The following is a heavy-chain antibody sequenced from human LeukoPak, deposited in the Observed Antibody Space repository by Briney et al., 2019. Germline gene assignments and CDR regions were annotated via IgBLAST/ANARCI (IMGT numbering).Heavy chain of an antibody. J-gene: IGHJ4*02. Sequence: PGGSLRLSCAASGFTFSDYYMSWIRQAPGKGLEWVSYISSSGSTIYYADSVKGRFTISRDNAKNSLYLQMNSLRAEDTAVYYCARDSNYDILTGYYEDYFDYWGQGTLVTASS. D-gene: IGHD3-9*01. CDR2: ISSSGSTI. V-gene: IGHV3-11*01. CDR3: ARDSNYDILTGYYEDYFDY. CDR1: GFTFSDYY.